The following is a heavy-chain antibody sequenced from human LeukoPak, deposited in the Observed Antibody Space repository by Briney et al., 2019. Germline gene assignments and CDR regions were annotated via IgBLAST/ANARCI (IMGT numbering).Heavy chain of an antibody. CDR1: GFTFSSCA. J-gene: IGHJ5*02. D-gene: IGHD6-13*01. CDR3: AKDRSQGIAGIDWFDP. Sequence: GGSLRLSCAASGFTFSSCAMSWVRQAPGKGLEWVSGISGSGTSTYYADSVKGRFTISRDNSKNTLYLQMNSLRAEDTAVYYCAKDRSQGIAGIDWFDPWGQGTLVTVSS. V-gene: IGHV3-23*01. CDR2: ISGSGTST.